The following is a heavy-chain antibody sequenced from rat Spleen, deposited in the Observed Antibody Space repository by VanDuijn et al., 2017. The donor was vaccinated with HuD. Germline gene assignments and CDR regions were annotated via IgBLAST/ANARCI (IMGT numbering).Heavy chain of an antibody. D-gene: IGHD1-6*01. CDR1: GFTFSNSY. V-gene: IGHV5-25*01. CDR3: TRRGITHYFDH. Sequence: EGQLVESGGGLVEPGRSLKLSCVASGFTFSNSYMAWVRQAPTKGLEWVASISTSGGHTYYRDSVKGRFTLSRDNAKSTLYLQMDSLRSEDTATYYCTRRGITHYFDHWGQGVMVTVSS. CDR2: ISTSGGHT. J-gene: IGHJ2*01.